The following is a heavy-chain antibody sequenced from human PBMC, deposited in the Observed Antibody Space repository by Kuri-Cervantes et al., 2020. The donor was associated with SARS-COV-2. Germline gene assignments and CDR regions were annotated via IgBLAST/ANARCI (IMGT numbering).Heavy chain of an antibody. CDR2: IYTSGST. CDR3: ARGGYYYDSSGYYMPGGEGYFDL. J-gene: IGHJ2*01. Sequence: SETLSLTCTVSGGSISSYYWSWIRQPAGKGLEWIGRIYTSGSTNYNPSLKSRVTMSVDTSKNQFSLKLSSVIAADTAVYYCARGGYYYDSSGYYMPGGEGYFDLWGRGTLVTVSS. V-gene: IGHV4-4*07. CDR1: GGSISSYY. D-gene: IGHD3-22*01.